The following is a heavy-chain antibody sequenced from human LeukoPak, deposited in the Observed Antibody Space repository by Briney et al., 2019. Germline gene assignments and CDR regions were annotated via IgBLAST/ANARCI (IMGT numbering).Heavy chain of an antibody. CDR3: ARGLVGATPPDAFDI. V-gene: IGHV4-31*03. D-gene: IGHD1-26*01. CDR2: IYYSGST. Sequence: SQTLSLTCTVSGGSISSGGYYWSWIRQHPGKGLEWIGYIYYSGSTYYNPSLKSRVTISVDTSKNQFSLKLSSVTAADTAVYYCARGLVGATPPDAFDIWGQGTMVTVSS. CDR1: GGSISSGGYY. J-gene: IGHJ3*02.